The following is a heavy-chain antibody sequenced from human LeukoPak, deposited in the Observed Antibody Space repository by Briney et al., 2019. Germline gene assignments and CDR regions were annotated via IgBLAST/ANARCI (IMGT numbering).Heavy chain of an antibody. D-gene: IGHD6-13*01. J-gene: IGHJ2*01. CDR3: ARGDGIVAATGTRSWYFDL. CDR2: INQSGGT. Sequence: SETLSLTCTVSGGSISSYYWSWIRQPPGKGLEWIGDINQSGGTNYNPSLKSRVTISRDTSKNQFSVRLNSVTAADTAVYYCARGDGIVAATGTRSWYFDLWGRGTLITVSS. CDR1: GGSISSYY. V-gene: IGHV4-34*01.